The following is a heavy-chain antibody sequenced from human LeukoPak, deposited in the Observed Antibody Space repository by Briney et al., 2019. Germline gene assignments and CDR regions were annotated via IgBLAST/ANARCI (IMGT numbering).Heavy chain of an antibody. J-gene: IGHJ4*02. CDR2: IRYDGSNK. CDR3: AKEKAAPHDY. Sequence: PGGSLRLSCAASGFTFSSYGMHWVRQAPGKGMEWVAFIRYDGSNKYYADSVKGRFTISRDNSKNTLYLQMNSLRAEDTAVYYCAKEKAAPHDYWGQGTLVTVSS. V-gene: IGHV3-30*02. CDR1: GFTFSSYG. D-gene: IGHD6-13*01.